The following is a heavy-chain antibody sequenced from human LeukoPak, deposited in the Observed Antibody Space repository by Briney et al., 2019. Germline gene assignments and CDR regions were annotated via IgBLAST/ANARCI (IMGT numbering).Heavy chain of an antibody. D-gene: IGHD4-23*01. J-gene: IGHJ5*02. CDR2: INHSGST. V-gene: IGHV4-34*01. CDR3: ARADYGGNSGPIWFDL. Sequence: SETLSLTCAVYGGSFSGYYWSWVRQPPGKGLEWIGEINHSGSTNYNPSLTSRVTISVDTSKNQFSLKLSSVTAADTAVYYCARADYGGNSGPIWFDLWGQGTLVAVSS. CDR1: GGSFSGYY.